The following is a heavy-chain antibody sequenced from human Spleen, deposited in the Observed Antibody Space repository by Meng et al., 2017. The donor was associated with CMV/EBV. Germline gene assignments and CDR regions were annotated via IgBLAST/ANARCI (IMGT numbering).Heavy chain of an antibody. V-gene: IGHV1-2*02. J-gene: IGHJ4*02. Sequence: VSFQASGYTFTAHYFHWVRQAPGQGLEWMGWIHPHRGDTNYAQQFQGRVTLTRDTSINTGYMELTRLTSDDTAVYYCARDNNWGPDYWGQGTLVTVSS. CDR3: ARDNNWGPDY. CDR1: GYTFTAHY. D-gene: IGHD7-27*01. CDR2: IHPHRGDT.